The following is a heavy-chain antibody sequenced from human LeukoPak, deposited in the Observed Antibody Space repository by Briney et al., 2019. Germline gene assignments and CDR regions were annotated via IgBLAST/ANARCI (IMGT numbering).Heavy chain of an antibody. CDR3: ARALAVAGNYDY. Sequence: GGSLRLSCEASGFTFSSYWMHWVRQAPGKGLVWVSGISSDGSTITYADSVKGRFTISRDNAKNTLYLQMNSLRAEDTAVYYCARALAVAGNYDYWGQGALVTVSS. D-gene: IGHD6-19*01. CDR2: ISSDGSTI. J-gene: IGHJ4*02. CDR1: GFTFSSYW. V-gene: IGHV3-74*01.